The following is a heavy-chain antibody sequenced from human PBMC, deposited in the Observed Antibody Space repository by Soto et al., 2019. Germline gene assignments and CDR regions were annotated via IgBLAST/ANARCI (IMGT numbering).Heavy chain of an antibody. CDR1: GFTSSSYA. CDR3: AKWMEDIVVVPAEGMDV. CDR2: ISGSGGST. J-gene: IGHJ6*02. Sequence: GGSLRLSCAASGFTSSSYAMSWVRQAPGKGLEWVSAISGSGGSTYYADSVKGRFTISRDNSKNTLYLQMNSLRAEDTAVYYCAKWMEDIVVVPAEGMDVWGQGTTVTVSS. D-gene: IGHD2-2*01. V-gene: IGHV3-23*01.